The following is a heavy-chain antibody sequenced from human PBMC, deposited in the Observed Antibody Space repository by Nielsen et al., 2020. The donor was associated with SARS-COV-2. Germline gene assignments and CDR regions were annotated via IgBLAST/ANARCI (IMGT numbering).Heavy chain of an antibody. CDR3: ARLYCSSTSCNYYYGTDV. Sequence: SETLSLTCTVSGGSISSYYWSWIRQPPGKGLEWIGYIYYSGSTNYSPSLKSRVTISVDTSKNQFSLKLSSVTAADTAVYYCARLYCSSTSCNYYYGTDVWGHGTTVTVSS. D-gene: IGHD2-2*01. J-gene: IGHJ6*02. V-gene: IGHV4-59*01. CDR1: GGSISSYY. CDR2: IYYSGST.